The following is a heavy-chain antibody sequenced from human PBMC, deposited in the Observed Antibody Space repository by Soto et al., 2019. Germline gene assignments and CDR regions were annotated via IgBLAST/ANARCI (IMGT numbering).Heavy chain of an antibody. D-gene: IGHD2-2*01. CDR3: AGAAPQTDIVVVPAATSHYYYGMDV. CDR1: GYTFTSYA. V-gene: IGHV1-3*01. Sequence: ASVKVSCKASGYTFTSYAMHWVRQAPGQRLEWMGWINAGNGNTKYSQKFQGRVTITRDTSASTAYMELSSLRSEDTAVYYCAGAAPQTDIVVVPAATSHYYYGMDVWGQGTTVTVSS. CDR2: INAGNGNT. J-gene: IGHJ6*02.